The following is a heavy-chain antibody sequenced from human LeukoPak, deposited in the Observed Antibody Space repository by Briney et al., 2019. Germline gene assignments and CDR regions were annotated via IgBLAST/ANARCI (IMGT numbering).Heavy chain of an antibody. J-gene: IGHJ5*02. D-gene: IGHD6-19*01. CDR3: ARDWDSSGCFDP. Sequence: ASVKVSCKASGYTFTDYYMHWVRQAPGQGLEWMGWINPNSGGTNYAQKFQGRVTMTRDTSINTAYMEPSRLRSDDTAVYYCARDWDSSGCFDPWGQGTLVTVSS. CDR2: INPNSGGT. V-gene: IGHV1-2*02. CDR1: GYTFTDYY.